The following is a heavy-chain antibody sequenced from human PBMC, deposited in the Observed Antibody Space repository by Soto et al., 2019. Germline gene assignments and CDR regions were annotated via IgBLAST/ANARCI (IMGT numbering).Heavy chain of an antibody. CDR1: GYTFTGYY. D-gene: IGHD3-16*01. V-gene: IGHV1-2*02. Sequence: GASVKVSCKASGYTFTGYYIHWVRQAPGQGLEWMGWINPNSGGTNYAQKFQGRVTMTRDTSISTAYMELSRLRSDDTAVYYCARDVYLWEQLGDYWGQGTLVTVSS. J-gene: IGHJ4*02. CDR2: INPNSGGT. CDR3: ARDVYLWEQLGDY.